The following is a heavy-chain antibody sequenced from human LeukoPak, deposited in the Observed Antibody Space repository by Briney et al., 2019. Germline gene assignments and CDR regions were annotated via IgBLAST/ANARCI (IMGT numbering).Heavy chain of an antibody. Sequence: GESLQISCKGSGYSFTSYWIGWVRQMPGKGLEWMGIIYPGDSDTRYSPSFQGQVTISADKSISTAYLQWSSLKASDTAMYYCARRDMYSTYYYDSSGYKAIAHNTANAFDIWGQGTMVTVSS. CDR2: IYPGDSDT. CDR3: ARRDMYSTYYYDSSGYKAIAHNTANAFDI. V-gene: IGHV5-51*01. D-gene: IGHD3-22*01. J-gene: IGHJ3*02. CDR1: GYSFTSYW.